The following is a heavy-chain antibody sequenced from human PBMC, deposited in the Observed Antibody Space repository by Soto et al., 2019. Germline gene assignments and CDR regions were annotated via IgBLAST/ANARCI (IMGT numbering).Heavy chain of an antibody. V-gene: IGHV1-69*01. Sequence: QVQLVQSGAEVKKPGSSVKVSCKASGGTFSSYAISWVRQAPGQGLEWMGGIIPIFGTANYAQKFQGRVPITADESTSTGSMELSSLRSEDTAVYYYARGPSGSESYYEALDSLGQGTLVTVSS. CDR1: GGTFSSYA. J-gene: IGHJ4*02. CDR2: IIPIFGTA. D-gene: IGHD1-26*01. CDR3: ARGPSGSESYYEALDS.